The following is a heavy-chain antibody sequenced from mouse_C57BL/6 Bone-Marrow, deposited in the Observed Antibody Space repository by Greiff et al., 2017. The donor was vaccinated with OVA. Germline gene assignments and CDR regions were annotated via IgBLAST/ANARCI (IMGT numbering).Heavy chain of an antibody. Sequence: EVMLVESGGGLVQPGGSLSLSCAASGFTFTDYYMCWVRQPPGQALEWLGFIRHKANGYTTEYSASVKGRFTISRDNSQSILYLQMNALRAEDSATYYCARYAYYYGSSLDYWGQGTTLTVSS. CDR3: ARYAYYYGSSLDY. V-gene: IGHV7-3*01. J-gene: IGHJ2*01. D-gene: IGHD1-1*01. CDR2: IRHKANGYTT. CDR1: GFTFTDYY.